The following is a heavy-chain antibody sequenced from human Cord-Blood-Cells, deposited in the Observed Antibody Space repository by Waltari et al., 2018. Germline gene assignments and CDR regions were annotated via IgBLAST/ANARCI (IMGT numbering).Heavy chain of an antibody. J-gene: IGHJ6*03. CDR3: ARAPYCGGDCYPVFYYYYYMDV. Sequence: QVQLVQSGAEVKKPGSSVKVSCKASGGTFSSYAISWVRQAPGHGLEWLGGIIPIFGTANYTQKFQGRVTITADESTSTAYMELSSLRSEDTAVYYCARAPYCGGDCYPVFYYYYYMDVWGKGTTVTVSS. D-gene: IGHD2-21*01. V-gene: IGHV1-69*01. CDR1: GGTFSSYA. CDR2: IIPIFGTA.